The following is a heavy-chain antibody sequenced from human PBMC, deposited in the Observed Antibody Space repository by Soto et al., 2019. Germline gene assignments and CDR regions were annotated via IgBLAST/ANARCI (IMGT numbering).Heavy chain of an antibody. CDR3: TTDSYFTLKLVRFDY. V-gene: IGHV3-23*01. CDR1: GVTFSSYA. Sequence: GGSLRLSCAASGVTFSSYAMSWVRQAPGKGLEWVSAISGSGGSTYYADSVKGRFTISRDNSKNTLYLQMNSLRAEDTAVYYCTTDSYFTLKLVRFDYWGLGTLVTVSS. CDR2: ISGSGGST. J-gene: IGHJ4*01. D-gene: IGHD3-22*01.